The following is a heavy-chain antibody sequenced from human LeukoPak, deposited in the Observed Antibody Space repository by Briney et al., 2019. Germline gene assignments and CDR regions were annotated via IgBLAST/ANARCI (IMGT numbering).Heavy chain of an antibody. CDR1: GDSVSSNSAA. CDR2: TYYRPKWYN. V-gene: IGHV6-1*01. Sequence: SQTLSLTCAISGDSVSSNSAAWNWIRQSPSRGLEWLGRTYYRPKWYNDYAVSVKSRITINPDTSKNQFSLQLNSVTPEDTAVYYCARVGGIVVAPAASFDYWGQGTLVTVSS. J-gene: IGHJ4*02. D-gene: IGHD2-2*01. CDR3: ARVGGIVVAPAASFDY.